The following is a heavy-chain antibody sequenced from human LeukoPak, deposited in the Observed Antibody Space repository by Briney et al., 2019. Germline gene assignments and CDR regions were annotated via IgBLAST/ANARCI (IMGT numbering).Heavy chain of an antibody. V-gene: IGHV3-21*01. CDR3: ASMTTSSGANDY. D-gene: IGHD4-17*01. Sequence: GSLRLSCAASGFTFSSYSMNWVRQAPGKGLEWVSSISSSSSYIYYADSVKGRFTISRDNAKNSLYLQINSLRAEDTAVYYCASMTTSSGANDYWGQGTLVTV. J-gene: IGHJ4*02. CDR1: GFTFSSYS. CDR2: ISSSSSYI.